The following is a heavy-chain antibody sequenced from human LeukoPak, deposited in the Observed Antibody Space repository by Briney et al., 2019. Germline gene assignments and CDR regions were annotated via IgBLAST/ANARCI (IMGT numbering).Heavy chain of an antibody. CDR1: GGSFSGYY. D-gene: IGHD3-22*01. V-gene: IGHV4-34*01. CDR2: INHSGST. J-gene: IGHJ5*02. CDR3: ARGRMIVWA. Sequence: PSETLSLTCAVYGGSFSGYYWSWTRQPPGKGLEWIGEINHSGSTNYNPSLKSRVTISVDTSKNQFSLKLSSVTAADTAVYYCARGRMIVWAWGQGTLVTVSS.